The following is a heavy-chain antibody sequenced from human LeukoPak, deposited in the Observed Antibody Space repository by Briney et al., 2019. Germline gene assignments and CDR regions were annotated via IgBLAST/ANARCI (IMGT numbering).Heavy chain of an antibody. CDR1: GGSISSSSYY. V-gene: IGHV4-39*01. D-gene: IGHD6-19*01. Sequence: SEALSLTCTASGGSISSSSYYWGWIRQPPGKGLEWIGSIYYSGSTYYNPSLKSRVTISVDTSKNQFSLELSSVTAADTAVYYCARQKQWLDLYYFDYWGQGTLVTVSS. J-gene: IGHJ4*02. CDR3: ARQKQWLDLYYFDY. CDR2: IYYSGST.